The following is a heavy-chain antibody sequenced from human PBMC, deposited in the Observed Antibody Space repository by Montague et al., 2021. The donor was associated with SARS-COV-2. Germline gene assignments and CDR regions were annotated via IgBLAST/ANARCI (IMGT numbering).Heavy chain of an antibody. Sequence: SLRLSCVASGFTFSSYEMNWVRQAPGKGLEWVSYISSSGSSIYYADSVKGRFTISRDNAKNSQYLQMNSLRAEDTAVYYCAREGYYDGSGYPLSYWGQGTLVTVSS. J-gene: IGHJ4*02. CDR2: ISSSGSSI. CDR3: AREGYYDGSGYPLSY. V-gene: IGHV3-48*03. CDR1: GFTFSSYE. D-gene: IGHD3-22*01.